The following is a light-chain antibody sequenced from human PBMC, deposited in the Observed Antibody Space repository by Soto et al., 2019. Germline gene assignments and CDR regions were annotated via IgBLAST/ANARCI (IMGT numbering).Light chain of an antibody. CDR2: DAS. CDR3: QKYNSLPLT. J-gene: IGKJ4*01. V-gene: IGKV1-5*01. Sequence: DIQMTQSPSTLSASVGDRVTITCRASQTITTWLAWYQQKPGKAPKLLIYDASTLESGVPSRFSGSGFGTEFSLTISSLQPDDFASYYCQKYNSLPLTFGGGTKVEIK. CDR1: QTITTW.